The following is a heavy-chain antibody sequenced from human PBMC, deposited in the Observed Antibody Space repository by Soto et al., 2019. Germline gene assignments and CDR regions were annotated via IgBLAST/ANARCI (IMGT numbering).Heavy chain of an antibody. CDR1: GFTFSTYG. CDR2: IKNDGTDA. V-gene: IGHV3-33*05. CDR3: ARDVWDSSGYFLDY. J-gene: IGHJ4*02. D-gene: IGHD3-22*01. Sequence: LRLSCAASGFTFSTYGIHWVRQAPGKGLEWAAVIKNDGTDAWYADSVKGRFTISRDNSKNTVFLQMSSLRDDDTAVYYCARDVWDSSGYFLDYWGQGNLVTVSS.